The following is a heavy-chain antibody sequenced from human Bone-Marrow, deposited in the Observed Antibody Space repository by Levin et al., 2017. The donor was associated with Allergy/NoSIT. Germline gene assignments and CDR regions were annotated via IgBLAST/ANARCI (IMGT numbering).Heavy chain of an antibody. Sequence: SLKISCAASGFTFDDHAMHWVRQVPGKGLEWVSGINWKSDRLGYADSVKGRFTISRDNAKKFLYLEMNSLEPEDTALYYCVKDRGYSGFDTDYFQSWGQGTLVSVSS. J-gene: IGHJ4*02. D-gene: IGHD5-12*01. V-gene: IGHV3-9*01. CDR3: VKDRGYSGFDTDYFQS. CDR2: INWKSDRL. CDR1: GFTFDDHA.